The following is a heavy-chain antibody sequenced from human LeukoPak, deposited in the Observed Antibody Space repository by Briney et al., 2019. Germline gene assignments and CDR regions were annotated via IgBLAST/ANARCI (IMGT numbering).Heavy chain of an antibody. Sequence: ASVKVSCKASGYIFNRHDIHWVRQAAGQGLEYMGWMNPNSGNTGYAQKFQGRVTMTRNTSISTAYMELSSLRAEDTAVYYCARWRSGYYYYYMDVWGKGTTVTVSS. D-gene: IGHD3-3*01. V-gene: IGHV1-8*01. J-gene: IGHJ6*03. CDR2: MNPNSGNT. CDR1: GYIFNRHD. CDR3: ARWRSGYYYYYMDV.